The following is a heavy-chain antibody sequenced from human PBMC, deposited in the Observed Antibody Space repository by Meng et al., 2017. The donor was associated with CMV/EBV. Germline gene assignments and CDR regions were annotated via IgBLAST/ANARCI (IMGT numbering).Heavy chain of an antibody. CDR2: IYYSGST. D-gene: IGHD1-26*01. J-gene: IGHJ3*02. Sequence: SETLSLTCTVSGVSVSSGSYYWSWIRQPPGKGLEWIVYIYYSGSTNYNPSLKSRVTISVDTSKNQLSLKQSSVTAADTAVYYCARQEPGSYYAGAFDIWGQGTMVTVSS. CDR3: ARQEPGSYYAGAFDI. CDR1: GVSVSSGSYY. V-gene: IGHV4-61*01.